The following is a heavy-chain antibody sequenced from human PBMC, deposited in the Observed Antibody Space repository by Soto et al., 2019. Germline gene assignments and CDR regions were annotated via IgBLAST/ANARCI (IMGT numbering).Heavy chain of an antibody. D-gene: IGHD3-10*01. Sequence: EVQLVESGGGLIQPGGSLRLACAASGLTVRSNYMSWVRQAPGKGLEWVSVLYSGGSTYYGDSVMGRVTISRDNSKNTLYLQMNSLRAEDTAVYYCARDHATYYYGSGFVYYGMDVWGQGTTVTVS. V-gene: IGHV3-53*01. CDR2: LYSGGST. CDR3: ARDHATYYYGSGFVYYGMDV. J-gene: IGHJ6*02. CDR1: GLTVRSNY.